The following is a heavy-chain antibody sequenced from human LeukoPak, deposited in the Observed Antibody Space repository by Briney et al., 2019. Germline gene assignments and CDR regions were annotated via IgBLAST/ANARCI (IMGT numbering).Heavy chain of an antibody. V-gene: IGHV3-23*01. J-gene: IGHJ5*02. CDR1: GLTFSIYA. Sequence: PGGSLRLSCAASGLTFSIYAMSWVRQAPGKGLEWVSAIGGLGRRTYYADSVKGRVTISRDNSKNTLFLQMNSLRAEDTAVYYCAKDNFDNSGYQWSWGQGTLVTVSS. D-gene: IGHD3-22*01. CDR2: IGGLGRRT. CDR3: AKDNFDNSGYQWS.